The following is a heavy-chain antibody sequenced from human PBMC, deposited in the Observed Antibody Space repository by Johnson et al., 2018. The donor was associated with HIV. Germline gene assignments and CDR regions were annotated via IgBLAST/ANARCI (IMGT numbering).Heavy chain of an antibody. CDR3: AKGRIISVAGTMDAFDI. V-gene: IGHV3-9*01. Sequence: SWNSGSKGYADSVKGRFTISRDNAKNSLYLQMNSLRGEDTALYYCAKGRIISVAGTMDAFDIWGQGTMVTVSS. CDR2: SWNSGSK. J-gene: IGHJ3*02. D-gene: IGHD6-19*01.